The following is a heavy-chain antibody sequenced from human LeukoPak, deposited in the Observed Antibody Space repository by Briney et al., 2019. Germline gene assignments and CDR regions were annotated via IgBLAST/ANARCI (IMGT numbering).Heavy chain of an antibody. CDR3: ARGGELMITFGGVIQNYFDY. V-gene: IGHV4-34*01. J-gene: IGHJ4*02. CDR2: INHSGST. CDR1: GGSFSGYY. D-gene: IGHD3-16*02. Sequence: PSETLSLTCAVYGGSFSGYYWSWIRQPPGKGLEWIGEINHSGSTNYNPSLKSRVTISVDTSKNQFSLKLSSVTAADTAVYYCARGGELMITFGGVIQNYFDYWGQGTLVTVSS.